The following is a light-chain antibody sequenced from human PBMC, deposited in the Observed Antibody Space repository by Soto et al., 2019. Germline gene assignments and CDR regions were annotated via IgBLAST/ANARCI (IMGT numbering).Light chain of an antibody. CDR1: QHIDVY. CDR2: DAS. CDR3: QQRGDWPLT. Sequence: PGDRATLSCRASQHIDVYLDWLQQKPGQSPRLLIFDASARATGTPTRFSGSGSGTDFTLTISSLEPEDFAVYYCQQRGDWPLTFGPGTKVDI. V-gene: IGKV3-11*01. J-gene: IGKJ3*01.